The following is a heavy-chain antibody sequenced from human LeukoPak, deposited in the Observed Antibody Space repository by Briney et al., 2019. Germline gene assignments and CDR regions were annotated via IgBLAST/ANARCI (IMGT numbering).Heavy chain of an antibody. CDR2: IYYSGST. CDR3: ASDDYGGNGYYFDY. Sequence: SETPSLTCTVSGGSVSSGSYYWSWIRQPPGKGLEWIGYIYYSGSTNYNPSLKSRVTISVDTSKNQFSLKLSSVTAADTAVYYCASDDYGGNGYYFDYWGQGTLVTVSS. CDR1: GGSVSSGSYY. J-gene: IGHJ4*02. D-gene: IGHD4-23*01. V-gene: IGHV4-61*01.